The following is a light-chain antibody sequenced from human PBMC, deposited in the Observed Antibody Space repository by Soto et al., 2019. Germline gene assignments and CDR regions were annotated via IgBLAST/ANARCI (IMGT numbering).Light chain of an antibody. CDR2: AAS. CDR3: QHYGPSPTRVT. Sequence: EIVLTQSPGTLSLSPGERGTLSCRASLSVSSNYLAWYQQKPGQAPSLLIYAASSRATGIPDRFSGSGSGTDFTLTISGLEPEDFAVYYCQHYGPSPTRVTFGQGTRLEIK. V-gene: IGKV3-20*01. J-gene: IGKJ5*01. CDR1: LSVSSNY.